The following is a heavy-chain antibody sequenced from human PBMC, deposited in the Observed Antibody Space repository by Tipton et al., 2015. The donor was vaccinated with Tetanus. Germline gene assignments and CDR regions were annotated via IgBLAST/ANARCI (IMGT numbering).Heavy chain of an antibody. Sequence: QVQLVQSGAEMKKPGASVKVSCKASGYTFTGYYMYWVRQAPGQGLEWMGWIDPNSGGTVYAQKFQGGVTMTRDTSISTAYMELSSLRSDDTAVYYCARDRGDYNYYGMEGWGPGTTVTVS. D-gene: IGHD2-21*01. CDR1: GYTFTGYY. V-gene: IGHV1-2*02. J-gene: IGHJ6*02. CDR2: IDPNSGGT. CDR3: ARDRGDYNYYGMEG.